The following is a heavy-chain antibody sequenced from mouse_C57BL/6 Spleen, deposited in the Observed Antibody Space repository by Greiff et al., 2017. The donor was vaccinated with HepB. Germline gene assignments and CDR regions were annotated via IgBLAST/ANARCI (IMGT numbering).Heavy chain of an antibody. CDR2: INPNNGGT. Sequence: EVQLQQSGPELVKPGASVKISCKASGYTFTDYYMNWVKQSPGKSLEWIGDINPNNGGTSYNQKFKGKATLTVDKSSSTAYMELRSLTSEDSAVYYCARIPGITTVVNWYFDVWGTGTTVTVSS. V-gene: IGHV1-26*01. D-gene: IGHD1-1*01. CDR1: GYTFTDYY. CDR3: ARIPGITTVVNWYFDV. J-gene: IGHJ1*03.